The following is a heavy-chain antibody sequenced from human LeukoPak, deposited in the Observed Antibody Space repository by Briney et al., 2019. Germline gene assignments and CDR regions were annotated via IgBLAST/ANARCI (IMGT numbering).Heavy chain of an antibody. V-gene: IGHV3-21*01. Sequence: SGGSLRLSCAASGFTFSSYSMNWVRQAPGKGLEWVSSISSSSSYIYCADSVKGRFTISRDNAKNSLYLQMNSLRAEDTAVYYCARDRDGYMGPVDYWGQGTLVTVSS. CDR2: ISSSSSYI. J-gene: IGHJ4*02. CDR3: ARDRDGYMGPVDY. CDR1: GFTFSSYS. D-gene: IGHD5-24*01.